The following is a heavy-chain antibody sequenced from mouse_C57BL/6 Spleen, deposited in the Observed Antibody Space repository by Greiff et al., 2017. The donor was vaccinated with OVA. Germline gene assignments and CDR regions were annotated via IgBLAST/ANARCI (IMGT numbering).Heavy chain of an antibody. Sequence: EVQLVESGPGLVKPSQSLSLTCSVTGYSITSGYYWNWIRQFPGNKLEWMGYISYDGSNNYNPSLKNRISITRDTSKNQFFLKLNSVTTEDTATYYCARARSYYYGSSYGYYFDYWGQGTTLTVSS. D-gene: IGHD1-1*01. V-gene: IGHV3-6*01. CDR3: ARARSYYYGSSYGYYFDY. CDR2: ISYDGSN. CDR1: GYSITSGYY. J-gene: IGHJ2*01.